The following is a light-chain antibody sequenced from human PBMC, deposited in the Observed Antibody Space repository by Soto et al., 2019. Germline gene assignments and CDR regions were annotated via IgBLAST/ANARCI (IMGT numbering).Light chain of an antibody. CDR2: AAS. Sequence: DIQMTQSPSSLSASVGDTVTITCRASQSISVRLNWNQQKPGKVPKLLIYAASNLHSGVPSRFSGSGSETDFALTISSLQPEDFATYYCQQSYITPYTFGQGTRLEIK. V-gene: IGKV1-39*01. CDR3: QQSYITPYT. CDR1: QSISVR. J-gene: IGKJ2*01.